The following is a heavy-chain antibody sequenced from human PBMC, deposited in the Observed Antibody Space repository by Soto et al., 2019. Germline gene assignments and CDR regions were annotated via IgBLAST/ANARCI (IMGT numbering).Heavy chain of an antibody. J-gene: IGHJ5*02. CDR1: GYNFSNYY. V-gene: IGHV5-10-1*01. D-gene: IGHD4-17*01. CDR3: ATLKWDCGDYDR. CDR2: VDPSDSYT. Sequence: VESLKISCEGSGYNFSNYYISWVRHLPGKGLEWMGRVDPSDSYTNYSPSFQGHVSISADMSITTALLPLRNLTDSDCGLFYFATLKWDCGDYDRRGQGTL.